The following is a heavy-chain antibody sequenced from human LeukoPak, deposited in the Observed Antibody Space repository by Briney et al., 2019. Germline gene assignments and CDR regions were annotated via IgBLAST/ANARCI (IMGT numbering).Heavy chain of an antibody. Sequence: ASVKVSCKASGGTFISYAISWVRQAPGQGLEWMGGIIPIFGTANYAQKFQGRVTITRDTSASTAYMELSSLRSEDTAVYYCARVDGSSSWYPFYDYWGQGTLVTVSS. CDR2: IIPIFGTA. V-gene: IGHV1-69*05. D-gene: IGHD6-13*01. CDR1: GGTFISYA. CDR3: ARVDGSSSWYPFYDY. J-gene: IGHJ4*02.